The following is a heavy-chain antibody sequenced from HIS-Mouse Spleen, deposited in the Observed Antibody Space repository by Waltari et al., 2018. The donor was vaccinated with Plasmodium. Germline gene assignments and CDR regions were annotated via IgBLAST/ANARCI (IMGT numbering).Heavy chain of an antibody. J-gene: IGHJ4*02. Sequence: QVQLVQSGAEVKKPGASVKVACKVSGYTLTELSMHLVRQVPGKGLEWMGGFEPEDGETIYAQKFQGRVTMTEDTSTDTAYMELSSLRSEDTAVYYCATRGGNWGTFDYWGQGTLVTVSS. D-gene: IGHD7-27*01. CDR2: FEPEDGET. V-gene: IGHV1-24*01. CDR1: GYTLTELS. CDR3: ATRGGNWGTFDY.